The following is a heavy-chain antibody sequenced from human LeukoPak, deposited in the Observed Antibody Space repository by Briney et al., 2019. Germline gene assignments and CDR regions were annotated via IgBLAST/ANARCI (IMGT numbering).Heavy chain of an antibody. V-gene: IGHV3-53*01. D-gene: IGHD1-26*01. CDR2: IYSGGST. CDR3: ASAPTTDYYYGMDV. J-gene: IGHJ6*04. CDR1: GFTVSSNY. Sequence: GGSLRLSCAASGFTVSSNYMSWARQAPGKGLEWVSVIYSGGSTYYADSVKGRFTISRDNSKNTLYLQMNSLRAEDTAVYYCASAPTTDYYYGMDVWGKGTTVTVSS.